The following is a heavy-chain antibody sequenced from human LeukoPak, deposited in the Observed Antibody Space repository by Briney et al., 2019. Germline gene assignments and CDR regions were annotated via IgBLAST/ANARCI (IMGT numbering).Heavy chain of an antibody. CDR3: ARHKLGTVAGFYIDY. D-gene: IGHD6-19*01. Sequence: SETLSLTCTVSSGSISSSIYYWGWIRQPPGKGLEWIGSIYYSGSTYYNPSLKSRVTISVDTSKNQFSLKLSSVTAAETAVYYCARHKLGTVAGFYIDYWGQGTLVTVSS. V-gene: IGHV4-39*01. CDR2: IYYSGST. CDR1: SGSISSSIYY. J-gene: IGHJ4*02.